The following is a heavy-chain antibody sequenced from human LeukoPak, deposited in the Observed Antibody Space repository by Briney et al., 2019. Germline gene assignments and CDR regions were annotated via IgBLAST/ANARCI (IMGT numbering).Heavy chain of an antibody. Sequence: PGRSLRLSCAASGFTISSYTMHWVRQAPGKGLEWVAAISNDGSNKYYADSVKGRFTISRDGFKNTLYPQMNSLRAEDTAVYYCARSTYYYDRGRFDYWGQGTLVTVSS. D-gene: IGHD3-22*01. CDR3: ARSTYYYDRGRFDY. CDR1: GFTISSYT. CDR2: ISNDGSNK. V-gene: IGHV3-30*04. J-gene: IGHJ4*02.